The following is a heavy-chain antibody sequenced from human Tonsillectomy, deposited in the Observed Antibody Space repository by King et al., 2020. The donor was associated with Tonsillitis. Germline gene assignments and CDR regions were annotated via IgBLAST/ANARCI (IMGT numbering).Heavy chain of an antibody. V-gene: IGHV1-69*01. CDR2: IITIFGTA. D-gene: IGHD3-10*01. J-gene: IGHJ4*02. CDR1: GGTFSSYA. CDR3: ARDSPDVVRGSTRGYFDY. Sequence: PLVQSGAEVRKPGSSVKVSCKASGGTFSSYAFSWVRQAPGQGLEWMGGIITIFGTANNAQKFQGRVTITADESTSTVYMELSSLRSEDTAVYYCARDSPDVVRGSTRGYFDYWGQGTLVTVSS.